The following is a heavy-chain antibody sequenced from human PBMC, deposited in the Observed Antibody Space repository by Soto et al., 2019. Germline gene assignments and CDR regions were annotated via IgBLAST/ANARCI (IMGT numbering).Heavy chain of an antibody. CDR2: ISRSSRNI. V-gene: IGHV3-21*01. Sequence: EVQLVGSGGGLVKPGGSLRLSCTDSGVTFSNYTMNWVRQAPGKGLEWVSSISRSSRNIYYADSVKGRFTISRDNAKNALYLQMNSLRAEDTAVHYCARDLKVAGTNSFYYYGMDVWGQGTTVTVSS. D-gene: IGHD6-19*01. CDR3: ARDLKVAGTNSFYYYGMDV. J-gene: IGHJ6*02. CDR1: GVTFSNYT.